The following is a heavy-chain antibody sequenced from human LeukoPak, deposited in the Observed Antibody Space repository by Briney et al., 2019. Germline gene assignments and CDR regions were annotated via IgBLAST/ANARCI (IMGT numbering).Heavy chain of an antibody. J-gene: IGHJ4*02. D-gene: IGHD6-19*01. CDR2: ISGNGGGI. CDR1: GFTFSNYA. V-gene: IGHV3-23*01. CDR3: AKDWDIAVAGCDH. Sequence: GGSLRLSCVVSGFTFSNYAMNWVRQAPGKGLEWVSAISGNGGGIYYADSVKGRFTISRDNSKNTVYLQMSSLRAEDTAVYYCAKDWDIAVAGCDHWGQGTLVTVSS.